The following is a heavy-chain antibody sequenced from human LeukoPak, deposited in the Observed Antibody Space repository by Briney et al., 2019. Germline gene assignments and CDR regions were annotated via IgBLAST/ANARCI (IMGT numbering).Heavy chain of an antibody. CDR2: IIPIFGTA. CDR3: APLLADHAAFDY. CDR1: GGTFSSYA. J-gene: IGHJ4*02. V-gene: IGHV1-69*01. D-gene: IGHD6-19*01. Sequence: SVKVSCKASGGTFSSYAISWVRQAPGQGPEWMGGIIPIFGTANYAQKFQGRVTITADESTSTAYMELSSLRSEDTAVYYCAPLLADHAAFDYWGQGALVTVSS.